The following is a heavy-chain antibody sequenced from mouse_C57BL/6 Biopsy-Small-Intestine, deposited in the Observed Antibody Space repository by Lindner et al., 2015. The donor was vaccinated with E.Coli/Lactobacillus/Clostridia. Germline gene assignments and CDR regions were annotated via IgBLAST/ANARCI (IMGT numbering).Heavy chain of an antibody. CDR1: GYTFTDYG. J-gene: IGHJ2*01. CDR2: IDPETGGT. V-gene: IGHV1-15*01. Sequence: VQLQESGAELVRPGASVTLSCKASGYTFTDYGMHWVKQTPVHGLEWIGTIDPETGGTAYNQKFKGKAILTADKSSSTAYMELRSLTSEDSAVYYCTRNNFYWGQGTTLTVSS. D-gene: IGHD1-3*01. CDR3: TRNNFY.